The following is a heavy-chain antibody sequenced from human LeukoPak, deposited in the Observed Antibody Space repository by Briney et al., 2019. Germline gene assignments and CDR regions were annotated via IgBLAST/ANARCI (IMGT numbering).Heavy chain of an antibody. CDR1: GYIFSNYG. D-gene: IGHD3-3*02. Sequence: ASVKVSCKSSGYIFSNYGTSWARQAPGQGLEWMGWISDHNGNPNYAQKFEGRVTMTTDASTSTAYMELTSLTSDDTAVYYCARDSLLGAPYTDYWGQGTLVTVSS. J-gene: IGHJ4*02. CDR2: ISDHNGNP. V-gene: IGHV1-18*01. CDR3: ARDSLLGAPYTDY.